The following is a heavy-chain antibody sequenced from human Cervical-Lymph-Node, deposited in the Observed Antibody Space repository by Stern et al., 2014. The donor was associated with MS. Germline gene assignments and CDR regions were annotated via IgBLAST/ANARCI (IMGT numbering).Heavy chain of an antibody. Sequence: EVQLLESGGGLVQPGRSLRLSCAASGFTFDDYAMHWVRQAPGKGLEWVSGISWNSGSIGYADSVKGRFTISRDNAKNSLYLQMNSLRAEDTALYYCAKPRYSGSYYYFDYWGQGTLVTVSS. D-gene: IGHD1-26*01. V-gene: IGHV3-9*01. J-gene: IGHJ4*02. CDR1: GFTFDDYA. CDR3: AKPRYSGSYYYFDY. CDR2: ISWNSGSI.